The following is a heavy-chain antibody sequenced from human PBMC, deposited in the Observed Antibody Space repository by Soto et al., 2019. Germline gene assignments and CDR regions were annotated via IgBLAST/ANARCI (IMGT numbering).Heavy chain of an antibody. CDR1: GFSLSSTRMA. V-gene: IGHV2-5*02. CDR3: AHIVVAGLGYYFDY. J-gene: IGHJ4*02. CDR2: IYWDDDK. D-gene: IGHD6-19*01. Sequence: QITLKESGPPLVKPTQTLTLTCTFSGFSLSSTRMAVGWIRQPPGKALEWLALIYWDDDKRYSPFLKSRLTITKDTSKNPVVLTMSHMDPVDTARYYCAHIVVAGLGYYFDYWGQGTLVTVSS.